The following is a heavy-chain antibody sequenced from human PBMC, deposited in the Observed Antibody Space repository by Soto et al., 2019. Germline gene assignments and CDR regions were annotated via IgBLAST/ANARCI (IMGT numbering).Heavy chain of an antibody. CDR2: IYPGDSDT. CDR3: EIHRITMVRGVTLGFDP. J-gene: IGHJ5*02. V-gene: IGHV5-51*01. CDR1: GYSFTSYW. D-gene: IGHD3-10*01. Sequence: GESLKISCKGSGYSFTSYWIGWVRQMPGKGLEWMGIIYPGDSDTRYSPSFQGQVTISADKSISTAYLQWSSLKASDTAMYYCEIHRITMVRGVTLGFDPWGQGTLVNVS.